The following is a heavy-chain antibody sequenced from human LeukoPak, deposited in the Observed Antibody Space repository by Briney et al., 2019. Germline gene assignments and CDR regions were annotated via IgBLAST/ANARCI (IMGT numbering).Heavy chain of an antibody. V-gene: IGHV1-46*01. D-gene: IGHD3-22*01. CDR1: GYTFTSYY. J-gene: IGHJ6*03. CDR2: INPSGGST. CDR3: ARDSSSGFYYYYYYMDV. Sequence: ASVKVSCKASGYTFTSYYMHWVRQAPGQGLEWMGIINPSGGSTSYAQKFQGRVTMTRDTSISTAYMELSRLRSDDTAVYYCARDSSSGFYYYYYYMDVWGKGTTVTVSS.